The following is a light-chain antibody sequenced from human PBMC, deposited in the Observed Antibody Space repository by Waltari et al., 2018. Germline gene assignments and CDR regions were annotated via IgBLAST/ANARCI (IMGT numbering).Light chain of an antibody. J-gene: IGKJ5*01. V-gene: IGKV2-28*01. Sequence: DIVMTQSPLSLPVTPGEPASISCRSSQSLLHSNGYNYLDWYLQKPGQSPQILIYLGSNLASGVPDRFSGSGSGTDFTLKISRVKAEDAGVYYCMEALQSVTFGQGTRLEIK. CDR3: MEALQSVT. CDR2: LGS. CDR1: QSLLHSNGYNY.